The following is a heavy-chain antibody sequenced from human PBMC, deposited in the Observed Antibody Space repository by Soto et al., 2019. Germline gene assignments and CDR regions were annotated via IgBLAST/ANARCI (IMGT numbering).Heavy chain of an antibody. D-gene: IGHD6-13*01. CDR3: ARPDSSSWAAPFGS. J-gene: IGHJ4*02. V-gene: IGHV4-59*01. CDR2: IYFRGTT. Sequence: NPSETLSLTCTVSGGSISSYYWSWIRQPPGKGLEWIGYIYFRGTTNYNPSLKSRVTMSADTSKNQFSLKLNSVTAADTAVYYCARPDSSSWAAPFGSWGQGTLVTVSS. CDR1: GGSISSYY.